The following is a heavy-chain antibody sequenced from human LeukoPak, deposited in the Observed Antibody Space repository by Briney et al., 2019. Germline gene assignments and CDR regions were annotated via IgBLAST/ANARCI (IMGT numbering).Heavy chain of an antibody. CDR1: GGSISGYY. V-gene: IGHV4-59*01. CDR2: IYHDGST. D-gene: IGHD5-24*01. Sequence: SETLSLTCTASGGSISGYYWTWIRRPPGKGLEWIGYIYHDGSTYYNPSLRSRVTISVDRPKNQFSLKLSAVTAADTAVYYCTRAPYGYKFEYWGQGSLVTVSS. J-gene: IGHJ4*02. CDR3: TRAPYGYKFEY.